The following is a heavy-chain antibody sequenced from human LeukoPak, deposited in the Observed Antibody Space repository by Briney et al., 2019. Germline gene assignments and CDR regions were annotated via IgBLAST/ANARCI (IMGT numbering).Heavy chain of an antibody. CDR2: ISYDGSNK. CDR1: GFTFSNYA. CDR3: ARDWPYGGSSWPHFDY. D-gene: IGHD6-13*01. J-gene: IGHJ4*02. V-gene: IGHV3-30*04. Sequence: PGGSLRLSCAASGFTFSNYAMHWVRQAPGKGLEWVAVISYDGSNKYYADSVKGRFTISRDNSKNTLDLQMNSLRVEDTAVYYCARDWPYGGSSWPHFDYWGQGTLVTVSS.